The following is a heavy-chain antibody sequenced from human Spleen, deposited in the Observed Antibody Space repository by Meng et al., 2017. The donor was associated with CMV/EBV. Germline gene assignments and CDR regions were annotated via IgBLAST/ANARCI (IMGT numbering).Heavy chain of an antibody. CDR3: ARVGYGEGFGY. CDR1: GGSITSGGYY. J-gene: IGHJ4*02. D-gene: IGHD2-2*03. CDR2: KYYSGTP. Sequence: SETLSLTCTVSGGSITSGGYYWSWIRQHPGKGLEWIGYKYYSGTPYVNPSLKTRVTMSADTSKNQLSLRLSSVTAADTAVYYCARVGYGEGFGYWGQGTLVTVSS. V-gene: IGHV4-31*03.